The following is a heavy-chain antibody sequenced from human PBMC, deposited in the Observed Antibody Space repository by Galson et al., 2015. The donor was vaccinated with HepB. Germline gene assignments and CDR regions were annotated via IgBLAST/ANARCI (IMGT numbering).Heavy chain of an antibody. V-gene: IGHV4-39*02. CDR1: GGSVSSTSYY. Sequence: ETLSLACTGSGGSVSSTSYYWAWIRQPPGKGLEWMGSINYSGQTYYKPSLKSRVTISVDTSRDRCSLKVSPAPAADTAVYYCTREEDSCSAYWGQGTTVTVSS. D-gene: IGHD2-15*01. J-gene: IGHJ6*02. CDR2: INYSGQT. CDR3: TREEDSCSAY.